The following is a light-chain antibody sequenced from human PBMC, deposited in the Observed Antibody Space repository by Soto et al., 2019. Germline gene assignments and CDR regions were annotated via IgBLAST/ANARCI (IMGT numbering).Light chain of an antibody. CDR3: SSYTSTSTYV. CDR1: SSDVGGYDY. J-gene: IGLJ1*01. CDR2: EVT. Sequence: QSVLTQPASVSGSPGQSITISCTGTSSDVGGYDYVSSYQQHPGKAPKFMIYEVTNRPSGVSHRFSGSKSGNTASLTISGLQAEDEADYYCSSYTSTSTYVFGTGTKLTVL. V-gene: IGLV2-14*01.